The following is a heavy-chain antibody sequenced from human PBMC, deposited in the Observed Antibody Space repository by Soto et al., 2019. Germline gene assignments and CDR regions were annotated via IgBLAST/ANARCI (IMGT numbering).Heavy chain of an antibody. J-gene: IGHJ4*02. V-gene: IGHV3-21*01. D-gene: IGHD3-22*01. CDR2: ISSSSSYI. CDR1: GFTFSSYS. Sequence: EVQLVESGGGLVKPGGSLRLSCAASGFTFSSYSMNWVRQAPGKGLEWVSSISSSSSYIYYADSVKGRFTISRDNAKNSLYLQMNSLRAEDTAVYYCASSPYYYDSSGYYPFDYWGQGTLVTVSS. CDR3: ASSPYYYDSSGYYPFDY.